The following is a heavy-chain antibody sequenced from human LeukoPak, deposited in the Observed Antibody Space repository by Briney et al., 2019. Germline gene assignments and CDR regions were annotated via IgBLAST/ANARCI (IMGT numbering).Heavy chain of an antibody. V-gene: IGHV3-23*01. Sequence: GGSLRLSCAASGFTFSSYAMSWVRQAPGKGLEWVSAISGSGGSTYYADSVKGRFTISRDNSKNTLYLQMNSLRAEDTAVYYCAKGESNGWSAPIDYWGQGTLVTVSS. J-gene: IGHJ4*02. D-gene: IGHD6-19*01. CDR1: GFTFSSYA. CDR3: AKGESNGWSAPIDY. CDR2: ISGSGGST.